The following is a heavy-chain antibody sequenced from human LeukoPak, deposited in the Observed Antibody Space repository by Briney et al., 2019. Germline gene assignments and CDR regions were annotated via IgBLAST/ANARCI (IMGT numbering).Heavy chain of an antibody. Sequence: PGGSLRLSCAASGFTVSSNYMSWVRQAPGKGLEWVSVIYSGGSTYYADSVKGRFTISRDNSKNTLYLQMNILRADDTALYYCARDAGYSSNWSGFGYRGQGTLVTVSS. CDR2: IYSGGST. J-gene: IGHJ4*02. CDR3: ARDAGYSSNWSGFGY. V-gene: IGHV3-53*01. CDR1: GFTVSSNY. D-gene: IGHD6-13*01.